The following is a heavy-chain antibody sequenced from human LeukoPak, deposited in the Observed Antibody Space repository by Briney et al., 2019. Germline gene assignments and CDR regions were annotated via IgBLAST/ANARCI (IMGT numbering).Heavy chain of an antibody. D-gene: IGHD6-19*01. J-gene: IGHJ4*02. CDR2: IIPIFGTA. CDR3: ARDLPSSSGFDY. CDR1: GGTFSSYA. Sequence: PSVKVSCKASGGTFSSYAISWVRQAPGQGLEWMGGIIPIFGTANYAQKFQGRVTITTDESTSTAYMELSSLRSEDTAVYYCARDLPSSSGFDYWGQGTLVTVSS. V-gene: IGHV1-69*05.